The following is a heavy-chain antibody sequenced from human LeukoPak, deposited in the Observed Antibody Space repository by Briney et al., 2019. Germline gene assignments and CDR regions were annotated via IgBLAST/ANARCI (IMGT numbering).Heavy chain of an antibody. V-gene: IGHV4-39*01. J-gene: IGHJ4*02. CDR1: GGSISSSSYY. Sequence: SETLSLTCTVSGGSISSSSYYWGWIRQPPGKGLEWIGSIYYSGSTYYNPSLKSRATISVDTSKNQFSLNLSSVTAADTAVYYCARGRPTYVFGSYYGVDYWGQGTLVTVSS. CDR2: IYYSGST. D-gene: IGHD1-26*01. CDR3: ARGRPTYVFGSYYGVDY.